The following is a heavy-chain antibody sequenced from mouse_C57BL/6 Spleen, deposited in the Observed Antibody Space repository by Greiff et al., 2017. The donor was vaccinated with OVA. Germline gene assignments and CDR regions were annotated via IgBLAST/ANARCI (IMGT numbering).Heavy chain of an antibody. J-gene: IGHJ3*01. CDR3: ARGGGYSFAY. CDR1: GYTFTSYW. Sequence: QVQLQQPGAELVRPGSSVKLSCKASGYTFTSYWMDWVKQRPGQGLEWIGNIYPSDSETHYNQKFKDKATLTVDKSSSTAYMQLSSLTSEDSAVYYCARGGGYSFAYWGQGTLVTVSA. CDR2: IYPSDSET. V-gene: IGHV1-61*01. D-gene: IGHD2-3*01.